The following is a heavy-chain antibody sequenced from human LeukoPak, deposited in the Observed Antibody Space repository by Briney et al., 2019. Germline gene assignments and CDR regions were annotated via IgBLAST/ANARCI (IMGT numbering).Heavy chain of an antibody. D-gene: IGHD5-24*01. J-gene: IGHJ4*02. Sequence: PGGSLRLSCAASGFTFSSYWMTWVRQAPGKGLEWVANIKRDGTEKYYVDSVKGRFTISRDNAQNSLYLQMNSLRAEDTAVYYCARSDGYAQREIDYWGQGTLVTVSS. CDR3: ARSDGYAQREIDY. CDR1: GFTFSSYW. V-gene: IGHV3-7*01. CDR2: IKRDGTEK.